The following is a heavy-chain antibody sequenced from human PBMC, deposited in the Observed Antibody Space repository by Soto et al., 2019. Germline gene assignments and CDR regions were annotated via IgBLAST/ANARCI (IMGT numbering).Heavy chain of an antibody. CDR2: ISGYNGNT. CDR3: AIDVFCGGAPACPDMDV. J-gene: IGHJ6*02. V-gene: IGHV1-18*04. CDR1: GYTFSGYS. D-gene: IGHD2-21*01. Sequence: ASVKVSCKASGYTFSGYSITWVRQAPGQGLEWMGRISGYNGNTNYARTLRGRLTLTTDTSTSTAYMELRSLTSDDTAVYYCAIDVFCGGAPACPDMDVWGQGTTVTVSS.